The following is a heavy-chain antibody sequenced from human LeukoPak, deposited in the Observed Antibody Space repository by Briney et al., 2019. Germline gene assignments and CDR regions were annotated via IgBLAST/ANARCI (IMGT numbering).Heavy chain of an antibody. CDR1: GFTFSNYW. V-gene: IGHV3-7*01. J-gene: IGHJ4*02. D-gene: IGHD5-18*01. CDR3: ARHLSGITGYTYGRGIDY. Sequence: GGSLRLSCAASGFTFSNYWMSWVRQAPGKGLEWVANIKEDGSEKYYVDSVKGRFTISRDNAKTSLYLQMNSLRAEDTAVYYCARHLSGITGYTYGRGIDYWGQGTLVTVSS. CDR2: IKEDGSEK.